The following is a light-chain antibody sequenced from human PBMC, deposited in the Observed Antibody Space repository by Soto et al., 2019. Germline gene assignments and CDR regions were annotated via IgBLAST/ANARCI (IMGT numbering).Light chain of an antibody. CDR3: QQYNSYST. Sequence: DILMTQSPSTLSASVGDRVTITCRASQSISSWLAWYQQKPGKAPKLLIYKASSLESGVPSRFSGSGSGIEFTLTISSLQPDDFATYYCQQYNSYSTFGQGTKLEIK. J-gene: IGKJ2*01. CDR2: KAS. CDR1: QSISSW. V-gene: IGKV1-5*03.